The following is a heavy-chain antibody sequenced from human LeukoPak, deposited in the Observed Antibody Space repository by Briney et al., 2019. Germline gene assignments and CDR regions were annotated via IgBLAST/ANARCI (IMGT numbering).Heavy chain of an antibody. V-gene: IGHV3-9*01. J-gene: IGHJ3*02. CDR3: AREHDFWSDSDFDI. Sequence: GRSLRLSCAASGFTFDDYAMHWVRQAPGKGLEWVSGISWNSGSIGYADSVKGRFTISRDNAKNSLYLQMNSLRAEDTAVYYCAREHDFWSDSDFDIWGQGTMVTVSS. CDR1: GFTFDDYA. CDR2: ISWNSGSI. D-gene: IGHD3-3*01.